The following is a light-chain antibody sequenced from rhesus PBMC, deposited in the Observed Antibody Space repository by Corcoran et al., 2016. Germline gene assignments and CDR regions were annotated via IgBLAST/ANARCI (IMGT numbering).Light chain of an antibody. CDR1: QSVSSS. Sequence: EIVLTQSPATLSLSPGERATLSCRASQSVSSSLAWYQQKPEQAPRLLIYVASRRATGIPHRFSGSGSGTDFTLTISSREPGDFEVYYYQQESNWPLTIDGGAKVEIK. V-gene: IGKV3-42*03. J-gene: IGKJ4*01. CDR3: QQESNWPLT. CDR2: VAS.